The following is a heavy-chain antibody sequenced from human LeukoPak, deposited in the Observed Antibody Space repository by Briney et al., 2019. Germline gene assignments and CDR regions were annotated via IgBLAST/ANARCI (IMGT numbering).Heavy chain of an antibody. J-gene: IGHJ6*02. D-gene: IGHD2-15*01. V-gene: IGHV3-7*01. Sequence: PGGSLRLSCAASGFTFSSYWMSWVRQAPGKGLAWVANIKQDGSEKYYVDSVKGRFTISRDNVKNPLYLQMNSLRAEDTAVYYCARDTADIVSEVGMDVWGQGTTVTVSS. CDR2: IKQDGSEK. CDR1: GFTFSSYW. CDR3: ARDTADIVSEVGMDV.